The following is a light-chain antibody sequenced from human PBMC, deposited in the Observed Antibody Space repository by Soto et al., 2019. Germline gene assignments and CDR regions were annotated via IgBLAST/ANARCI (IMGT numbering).Light chain of an antibody. V-gene: IGKV3-15*01. Sequence: EIVMTQSPTTLSVSPGERATLSCRASQTVSSNLAWYQQKPGQAPRLLIYGASTRATGIPARFSGSGSGTEFTLTISSLQSEDFAVYYCQQYNNWPPITFGPGTKVDIK. CDR3: QQYNNWPPIT. J-gene: IGKJ3*01. CDR1: QTVSSN. CDR2: GAS.